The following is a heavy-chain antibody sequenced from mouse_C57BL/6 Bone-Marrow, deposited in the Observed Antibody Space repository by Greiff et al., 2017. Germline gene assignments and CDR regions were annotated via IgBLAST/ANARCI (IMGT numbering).Heavy chain of an antibody. CDR3: GGRYYGSSYDWYFDV. J-gene: IGHJ1*03. CDR2: IDPANGNT. D-gene: IGHD1-1*01. Sequence: VQLQQSVAELVRPGASVKLSCTASGFNIKNTYMHWVKQRPEQGLEWIGRIDPANGNTKYAPKFPGKATITADTSSNTAYLQLSSLTSEDTAIYYCGGRYYGSSYDWYFDVWGTGTTVTVSS. V-gene: IGHV14-3*01. CDR1: GFNIKNTY.